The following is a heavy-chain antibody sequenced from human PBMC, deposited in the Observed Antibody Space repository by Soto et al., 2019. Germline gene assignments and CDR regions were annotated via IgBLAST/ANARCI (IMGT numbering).Heavy chain of an antibody. D-gene: IGHD3-16*01. CDR1: GFTVSSNY. Sequence: GGSLRLSCAASGFTVSSNYMSWVRQAPGKGLEWVSVIYSGGSTYYADSVKGRFTISRDNSKNTLYLQMNSLRAEDTAVYYCAREPKGDMITFGGTSYYYGMDVWGQGTTVTVSS. J-gene: IGHJ6*02. V-gene: IGHV3-53*01. CDR3: AREPKGDMITFGGTSYYYGMDV. CDR2: IYSGGST.